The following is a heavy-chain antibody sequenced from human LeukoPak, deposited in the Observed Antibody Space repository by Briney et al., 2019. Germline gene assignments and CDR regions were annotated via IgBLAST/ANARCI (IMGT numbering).Heavy chain of an antibody. V-gene: IGHV1-46*01. CDR2: INPSGGST. CDR3: ARELRFLEWLLQGYNWFDP. D-gene: IGHD3-3*01. J-gene: IGHJ5*02. CDR1: GYTFTSYY. Sequence: ASVKVSCKASGYTFTSYYMHWVRQAPGQGLEWMGLINPSGGSTSYAQKFQGRVTMTRDTSTSTVYMELSSLRSEDTAVYYCARELRFLEWLLQGYNWFDPWGQGALVTVSS.